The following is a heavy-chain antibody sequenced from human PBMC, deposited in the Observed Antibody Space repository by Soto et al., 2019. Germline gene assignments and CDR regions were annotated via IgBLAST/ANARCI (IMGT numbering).Heavy chain of an antibody. CDR1: GFTFSTYA. V-gene: IGHV3-23*01. J-gene: IGHJ4*02. Sequence: GGSLRLSCAASGFTFSTYAMSWVRQAPGKGLEWVSTIDNSGGITYYADSVKGRFTISRDNSKNTLYLQMNSLRAEDTAVYYCAKEHHYSSSWSEFDYWGQGXLVTVSS. D-gene: IGHD6-13*01. CDR3: AKEHHYSSSWSEFDY. CDR2: IDNSGGIT.